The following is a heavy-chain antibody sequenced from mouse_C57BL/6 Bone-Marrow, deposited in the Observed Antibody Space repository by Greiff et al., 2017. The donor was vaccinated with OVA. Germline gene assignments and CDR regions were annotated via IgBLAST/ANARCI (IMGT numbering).Heavy chain of an antibody. Sequence: ESGPGLVKPSQSLSLTCSVTGYSITSGYYWNWIRQFPGNKLEWMGYISYDGSNNYNPSLKNRISITRDTSKNQFFLKLNSVTTEDTATYYCARASYYYGSSRFAYWGQGTLVTVSA. V-gene: IGHV3-6*01. CDR3: ARASYYYGSSRFAY. CDR2: ISYDGSN. D-gene: IGHD1-1*01. CDR1: GYSITSGYY. J-gene: IGHJ3*01.